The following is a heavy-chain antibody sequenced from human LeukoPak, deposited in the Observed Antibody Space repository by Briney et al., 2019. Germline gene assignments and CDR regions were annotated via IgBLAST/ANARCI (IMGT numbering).Heavy chain of an antibody. CDR3: ARQWELGLGFDP. Sequence: ASVKVSCKASGYTFTDYYIHWVRQAPGQGLEWMGWINPNGGVTNYAQKFQGRVTMTRDTSISTAYMELSRLTSDYTAVYYCARQWELGLGFDPWGQGTLVTVSS. D-gene: IGHD1-26*01. CDR1: GYTFTDYY. J-gene: IGHJ5*02. V-gene: IGHV1-2*02. CDR2: INPNGGVT.